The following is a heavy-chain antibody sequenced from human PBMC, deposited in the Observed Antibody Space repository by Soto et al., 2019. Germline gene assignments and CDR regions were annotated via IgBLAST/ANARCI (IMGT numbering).Heavy chain of an antibody. V-gene: IGHV4-4*02. Sequence: QVQLQESGPGLVKPSETLSLTCTVSGGSISSSFWWSWVRQAPGKGLEWIGEMYESGSTNYNPSLESRVSISVDKSKNQFSLRVNSVTAAATAVYYCARVSYGDPTNIYWYFDLWGRGTLVTVSS. CDR1: GGSISSSFW. CDR3: ARVSYGDPTNIYWYFDL. CDR2: MYESGST. D-gene: IGHD4-17*01. J-gene: IGHJ2*01.